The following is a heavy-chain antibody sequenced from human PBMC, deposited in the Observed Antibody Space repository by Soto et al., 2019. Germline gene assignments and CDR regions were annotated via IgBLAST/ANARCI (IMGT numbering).Heavy chain of an antibody. CDR3: ARRYGSAFDI. D-gene: IGHD3-10*01. CDR1: GGSISSYY. Sequence: PSETLSLTCTVSGGSISSYYWSWIRQPPGKGLEWIGYIYYSGSTNYNPSLKSRVTISVDTSKNQFSLKLSSVTAADTAVYYCARRYGSAFDIRGQGTMVTVS. CDR2: IYYSGST. V-gene: IGHV4-59*08. J-gene: IGHJ3*02.